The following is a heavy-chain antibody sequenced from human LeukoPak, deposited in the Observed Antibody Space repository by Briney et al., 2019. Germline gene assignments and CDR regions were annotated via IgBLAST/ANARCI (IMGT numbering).Heavy chain of an antibody. D-gene: IGHD3-22*01. V-gene: IGHV3-30*03. CDR2: ISYDGSNK. J-gene: IGHJ3*02. CDR1: GFTFSSYG. CDR3: ARVFRYYYDSSGAFDI. Sequence: PGGSLRLSCEASGFTFSSYGMHWVRQAPGKGLEWVAVISYDGSNKYYADSVKGRFTISRDNSKNTLYLQMNSLRSDDTAVYYCARVFRYYYDSSGAFDIWGQGTMVTVSS.